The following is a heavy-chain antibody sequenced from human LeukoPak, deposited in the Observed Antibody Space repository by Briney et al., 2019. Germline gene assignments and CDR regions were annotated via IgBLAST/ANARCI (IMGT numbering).Heavy chain of an antibody. V-gene: IGHV4-34*01. CDR2: INHGGST. CDR1: GGSFSGYY. J-gene: IGHJ2*01. CDR3: ARGDEAGGHWYFDL. Sequence: SESLSLTCAVYGGSFSGYYWSWIRQPPGKGLEWLGEINHGGSTNYNPSLKSRVTISVDTSKNQFSLKLSSVTAADTAVYYCARGDEAGGHWYFDLWGRGTLVTVSS. D-gene: IGHD3-10*01.